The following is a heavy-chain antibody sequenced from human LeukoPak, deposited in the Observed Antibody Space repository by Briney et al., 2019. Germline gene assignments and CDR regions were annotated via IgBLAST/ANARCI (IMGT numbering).Heavy chain of an antibody. V-gene: IGHV3-30*04. D-gene: IGHD6-19*01. CDR1: GFTFSSYA. CDR2: ISKDGSNK. Sequence: KAGGSLRLSCAASGFTFSSYAMHWVRQAPGKGLEWVAVISKDGSNKNYADSVKGRFTISRDTSKNTLYLQMNSLRAEDTAVYYCARANVGYSSGWYSGRDPWGQGTLVSVSS. J-gene: IGHJ5*02. CDR3: ARANVGYSSGWYSGRDP.